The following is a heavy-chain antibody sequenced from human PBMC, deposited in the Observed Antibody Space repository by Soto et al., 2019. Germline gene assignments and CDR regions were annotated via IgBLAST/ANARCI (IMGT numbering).Heavy chain of an antibody. Sequence: EVQLVESGGGLVQPGGSLRLSCAASGFTFSSYWMSWVRQAPGKGLEWVANIKQDGSEKYYVDSVKGRFTISRDNAKNSLYLQMNSLRAEDTAVYYCARVSYSRGSFDAFEIWGQGTMVTVSS. CDR1: GFTFSSYW. D-gene: IGHD6-13*01. CDR2: IKQDGSEK. V-gene: IGHV3-7*01. CDR3: ARVSYSRGSFDAFEI. J-gene: IGHJ3*02.